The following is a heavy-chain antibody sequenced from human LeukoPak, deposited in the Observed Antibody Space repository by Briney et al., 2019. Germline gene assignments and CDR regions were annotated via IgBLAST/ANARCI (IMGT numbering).Heavy chain of an antibody. CDR2: INPNSGGT. CDR1: GYTFTSYY. CDR3: ASRSYSSSDPLDY. Sequence: ASVKVSCKASGYTFTSYYMHWVRQAPGQGLEWMGWINPNSGGTNYAQKFQGRVTMTRDTSISTAYMELSRLRSDDTAVYYCASRSYSSSDPLDYWGQGTLVTVSS. D-gene: IGHD6-6*01. J-gene: IGHJ4*02. V-gene: IGHV1-2*02.